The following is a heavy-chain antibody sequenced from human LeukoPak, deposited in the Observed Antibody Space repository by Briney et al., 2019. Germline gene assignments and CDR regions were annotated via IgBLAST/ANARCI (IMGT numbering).Heavy chain of an antibody. V-gene: IGHV3-9*01. CDR3: AKDIGFGELLEAFDI. CDR2: ISWNSGSI. CDR1: GFTFDDYA. J-gene: IGHJ3*02. D-gene: IGHD3-10*01. Sequence: GGSLRLSCAASGFTFDDYAMHWVRHAPGKGLEWVSGISWNSGSIGYADSVKGRFTTSRDNAKNSLYLQMNSLRAEDTALYYCAKDIGFGELLEAFDIWGQGTMVTVSS.